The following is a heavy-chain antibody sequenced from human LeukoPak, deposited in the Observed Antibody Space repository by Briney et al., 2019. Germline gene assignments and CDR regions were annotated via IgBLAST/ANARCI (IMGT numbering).Heavy chain of an antibody. CDR2: ISGYNGST. CDR3: ARLYLESYLDL. Sequence: EASVKVSCKASGYTFTGYYMHWVRQAPGQGLEWMGWISGYNGSTHYAQKLQGRVTMTTDTSTRTAYMELRSLRADDTAVYYCARLYLESYLDLWGRGTLVTVSS. V-gene: IGHV1-18*04. CDR1: GYTFTGYY. J-gene: IGHJ2*01. D-gene: IGHD3-3*01.